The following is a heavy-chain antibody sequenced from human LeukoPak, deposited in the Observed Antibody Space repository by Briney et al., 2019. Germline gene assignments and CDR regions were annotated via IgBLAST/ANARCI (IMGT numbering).Heavy chain of an antibody. CDR2: IKQDGSEK. CDR3: ARDRRYSYGLGAFDI. J-gene: IGHJ3*02. CDR1: GFTFSNYI. Sequence: PGGSLRLSCAASGFTFSNYIMHWVRQAPGKGLEWVANIKQDGSEKYYVDSVKGRFTISRDNAKNSLYLQMNSLRAEDTAVYYCARDRRYSYGLGAFDIWGQGTMVTVSS. D-gene: IGHD5-18*01. V-gene: IGHV3-7*01.